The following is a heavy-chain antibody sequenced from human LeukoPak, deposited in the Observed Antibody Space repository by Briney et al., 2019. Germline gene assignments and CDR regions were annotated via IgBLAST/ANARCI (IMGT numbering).Heavy chain of an antibody. V-gene: IGHV4-61*02. CDR3: ARDPGFTVRGSRRGYDDFYYYMDV. CDR2: IYSRGST. CDR1: GGSINRGDSY. J-gene: IGHJ6*03. D-gene: IGHD3-10*01. Sequence: SETLSLTCTVSGGSINRGDSYWSWIRQPAGKGLEWIGRIYSRGSTNYNTSLKSRVTISVDTSKNQFSLKLSSVTAADTAVYYCARDPGFTVRGSRRGYDDFYYYMDVWGKGTTVTISS.